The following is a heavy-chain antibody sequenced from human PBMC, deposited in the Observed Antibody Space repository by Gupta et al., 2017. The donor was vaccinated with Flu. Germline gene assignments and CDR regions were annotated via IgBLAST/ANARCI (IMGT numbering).Heavy chain of an antibody. CDR3: ARVLYNYDTSGYTLDY. D-gene: IGHD3-22*01. V-gene: IGHV5-51*03. CDR2: IYPGDSNT. CDR1: GYSFANYW. J-gene: IGHJ4*02. Sequence: EVQLVQSGAEVKKSGESLKISCEVSGYSFANYWIGWVRQRPGKGPEWMGIIYPGDSNTNYSPSFEGQVTISADKSLSTAYLQWSSLKASDTAMYYCARVLYNYDTSGYTLDYWGQGTLVTVSS.